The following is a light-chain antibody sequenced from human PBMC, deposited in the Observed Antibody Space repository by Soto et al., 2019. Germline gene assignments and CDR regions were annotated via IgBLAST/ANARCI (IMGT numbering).Light chain of an antibody. Sequence: DIQMTQSPSVLSASVGDRVTMTCRASQSISSYLNWYQQKPGKAPKLLIYAASSLQSGVPSRFSGSGSGTDFTLTISSLQPEDFATYYCQQSYTPITFCQVRRLEV. J-gene: IGKJ5*01. CDR2: AAS. CDR3: QQSYTPIT. CDR1: QSISSY. V-gene: IGKV1-39*01.